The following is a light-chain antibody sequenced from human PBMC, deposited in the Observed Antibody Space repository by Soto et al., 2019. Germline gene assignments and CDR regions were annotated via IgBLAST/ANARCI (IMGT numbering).Light chain of an antibody. CDR3: QKIYITLSF. J-gene: IGKJ2*01. CDR1: QILNNR. CDR2: GAF. Sequence: DIQMTQSPSTLSASVGDRVTITCRASQILNNRLSWYQQKPGKAPNLLISGAFNLQSGVPSRFGVGGSGTDFTLTFSSLHPKDFETNYCQKIYITLSFFGQGTRLEIK. V-gene: IGKV1-39*01.